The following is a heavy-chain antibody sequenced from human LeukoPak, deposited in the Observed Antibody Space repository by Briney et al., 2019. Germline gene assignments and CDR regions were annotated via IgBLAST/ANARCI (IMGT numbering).Heavy chain of an antibody. CDR3: ARERARFTYSNYGGGPFDY. V-gene: IGHV3-21*01. J-gene: IGHJ4*02. CDR1: GFTFSSYS. Sequence: PGGSLRLSCAASGFTFSSYSMNWVRQAPGKGLEWVSSISSSSSYIYYADSVKGRFTISRDNAKNSLYLQMNSLRAEDTAVYYCARERARFTYSNYGGGPFDYWGQGTLVTVSS. D-gene: IGHD4-11*01. CDR2: ISSSSSYI.